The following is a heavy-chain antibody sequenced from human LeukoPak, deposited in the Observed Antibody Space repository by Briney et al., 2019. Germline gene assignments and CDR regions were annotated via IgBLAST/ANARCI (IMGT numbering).Heavy chain of an antibody. Sequence: GGSLRLSCAASGFTFGSYAMSWVRQAPGKGLEWVSAISGSGGSTYYADSVKGRFTISRDNSKNTLYPQMNSLRAEDTAVYYCAKDAGNSPRRSCFDYWGQGTLVTVSS. CDR2: ISGSGGST. CDR1: GFTFGSYA. J-gene: IGHJ4*02. V-gene: IGHV3-23*01. D-gene: IGHD6-13*01. CDR3: AKDAGNSPRRSCFDY.